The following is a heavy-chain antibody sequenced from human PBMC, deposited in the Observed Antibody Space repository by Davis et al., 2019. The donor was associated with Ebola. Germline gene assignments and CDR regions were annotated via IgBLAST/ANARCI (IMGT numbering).Heavy chain of an antibody. J-gene: IGHJ4*02. D-gene: IGHD7-27*01. V-gene: IGHV3-21*04. CDR2: ISSSSSYI. CDR1: GFTFSSYS. Sequence: PGGSLRLSCAASGFTFSSYSMNWVRQAPGKGLEWVSSISSSSSYIYYADSVKGRFTISRDNAKNSLYLQMNSLRAEDTAVYYCANPSATGDLGGYWGQGALVTVSS. CDR3: ANPSATGDLGGY.